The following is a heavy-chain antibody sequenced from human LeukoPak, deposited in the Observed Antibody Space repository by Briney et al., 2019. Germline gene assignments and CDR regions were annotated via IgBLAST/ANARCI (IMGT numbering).Heavy chain of an antibody. D-gene: IGHD1-1*01. CDR3: ASRKAATTFDC. CDR1: GGSFSGYY. V-gene: IGHV4-39*01. J-gene: IGHJ4*02. CDR2: IYYSGST. Sequence: SETLSLTCAVYGGSFSGYYWGWIRQPPGKGLEWIGSIYYSGSTYYNPSLKSRVTISVDTAKNQFSLKLSSVTAADTAVYYCASRKAATTFDCWGQGTLVTVSS.